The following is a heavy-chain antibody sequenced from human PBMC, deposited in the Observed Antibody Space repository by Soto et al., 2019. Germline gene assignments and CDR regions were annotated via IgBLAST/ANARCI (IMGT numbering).Heavy chain of an antibody. CDR2: IYYSGST. V-gene: IGHV4-59*01. CDR3: ARRYCTNGVCYPNWFDP. CDR1: GGSISSYY. Sequence: PSETLSLTCTVSGGSISSYYWSWIRQPPGKGLEWIGYIYYSGSTNYNPSLKSRVTISVDTSKNQFSLKLSSVTAADTAVYCCARRYCTNGVCYPNWFDPWGQGTLVTVSS. D-gene: IGHD2-8*01. J-gene: IGHJ5*02.